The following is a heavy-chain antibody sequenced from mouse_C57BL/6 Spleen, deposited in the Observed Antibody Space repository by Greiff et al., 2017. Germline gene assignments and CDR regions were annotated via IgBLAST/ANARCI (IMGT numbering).Heavy chain of an antibody. CDR1: GYTFTSYW. V-gene: IGHV1-69*01. CDR3: ATITTGGDFDY. J-gene: IGHJ2*01. CDR2: IDPSDSYT. D-gene: IGHD1-1*01. Sequence: QVQLQQPGAELVMPGASVKLSCKASGYTFTSYWMHWVKQRPGQGLEWIGEIDPSDSYTNYNQKFKGKSTLTVDKSSSTAYMQLSSLTSEDSAVYYCATITTGGDFDYWGQGTTLTVSS.